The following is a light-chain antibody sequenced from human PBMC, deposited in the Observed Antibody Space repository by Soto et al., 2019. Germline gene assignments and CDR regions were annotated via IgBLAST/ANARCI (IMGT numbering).Light chain of an antibody. J-gene: IGKJ1*01. CDR2: AAS. V-gene: IGKV1-39*01. CDR3: EQSYGSPPT. Sequence: DIQMTQSPSSLSASVGDRVTITCRASQSINTYLNWYQQKPGKAPKLLISAASSLQSGVPARFSGSGSGTDFTLIISSVQPKDFATFYCEQSYGSPPTFGQGTKVDIK. CDR1: QSINTY.